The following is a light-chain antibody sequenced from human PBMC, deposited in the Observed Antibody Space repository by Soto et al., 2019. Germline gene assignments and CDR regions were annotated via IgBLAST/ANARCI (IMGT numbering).Light chain of an antibody. CDR3: QQYGSSPVT. Sequence: EIVLTQSPGTLSLSPGERATLSCRASQSVSSSFLAWYQQKPGQAPRLLIYGASSRATGIPDRFSGSGSGTDFTLTISRLEPEDVAVYYCQQYGSSPVTFGQGTKVEIK. CDR2: GAS. CDR1: QSVSSSF. J-gene: IGKJ1*01. V-gene: IGKV3-20*01.